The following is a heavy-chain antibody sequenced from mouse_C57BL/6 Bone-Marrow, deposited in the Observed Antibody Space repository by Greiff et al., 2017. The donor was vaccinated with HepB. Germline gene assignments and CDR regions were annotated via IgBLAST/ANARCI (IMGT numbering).Heavy chain of an antibody. CDR1: GFTFSDYY. CDR3: ANMVTPWFAY. V-gene: IGHV5-12*01. Sequence: DVHLVESGGGLVQPGGSLKLSCAASGFTFSDYYMYWVRQTPEKRLEWVAYISNGGGSTYYPDTVKGRFTISRDNAKNTLYLQMSRLKSEDTAMYYCANMVTPWFAYWGQGTLVTVSA. CDR2: ISNGGGST. J-gene: IGHJ3*01. D-gene: IGHD2-2*01.